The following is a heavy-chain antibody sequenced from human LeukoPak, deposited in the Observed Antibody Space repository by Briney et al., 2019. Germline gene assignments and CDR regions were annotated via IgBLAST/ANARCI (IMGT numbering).Heavy chain of an antibody. Sequence: PSETLSLTCSVSGYSISSGYYWGWIRQPPGKGLEWIGSIYHRGSTYYNPSLKSRVTISIDTSKNQFSLKLSSVTAADTAVYYCARGGNCSGGSCYSDRGWFDPWGQGTLVTVSS. CDR2: IYHRGST. CDR1: GYSISSGYY. D-gene: IGHD2-15*01. V-gene: IGHV4-38-2*02. J-gene: IGHJ5*02. CDR3: ARGGNCSGGSCYSDRGWFDP.